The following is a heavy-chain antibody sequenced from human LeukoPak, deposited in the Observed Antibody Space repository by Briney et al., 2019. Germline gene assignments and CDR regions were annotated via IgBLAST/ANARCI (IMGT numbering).Heavy chain of an antibody. J-gene: IGHJ3*02. CDR3: ARVGRGYYDSSGFSDAFDI. CDR2: ISRSSSTI. Sequence: GGSLRLSCAASGFTFSSYSMNWVRQAPGKGLEWVSYISRSSSTIYYADSVKGRFTISRDNAKNSLYLQMNSLRDEDTAVYYCARVGRGYYDSSGFSDAFDIWGQGTMVTASS. CDR1: GFTFSSYS. V-gene: IGHV3-48*02. D-gene: IGHD3-22*01.